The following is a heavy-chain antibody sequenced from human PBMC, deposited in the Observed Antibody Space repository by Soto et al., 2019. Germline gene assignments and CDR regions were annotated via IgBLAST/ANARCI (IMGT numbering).Heavy chain of an antibody. Sequence: PGGSRRLSCAASGFTFSSYSMNWVRQAPGKGLEWVSSISSSSSYIYYADSVKGRFTISRDNAKNSLYLQMNSLRAEDTAVYYCARDGGGIAAAGEYGMDVWGQGTTVTVSS. V-gene: IGHV3-21*01. J-gene: IGHJ6*02. CDR1: GFTFSSYS. CDR3: ARDGGGIAAAGEYGMDV. CDR2: ISSSSSYI. D-gene: IGHD6-13*01.